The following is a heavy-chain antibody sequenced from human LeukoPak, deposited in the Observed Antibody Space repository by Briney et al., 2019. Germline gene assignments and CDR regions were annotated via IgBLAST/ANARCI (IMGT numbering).Heavy chain of an antibody. CDR1: GGAISSGGYY. V-gene: IGHV4-31*11. J-gene: IGHJ4*02. CDR2: IYFSGST. CDR3: ARALPHHYGPGVDY. Sequence: SQTLSLTCAVSGGAISSGGYYWSWIRQHPGKGREGVGYIYFSGSTHYSPSLKSRVNLSVDASKTQYSPKLSSVTAADTAVYYCARALPHHYGPGVDYWGQGTLVTVPS. D-gene: IGHD3-10*01.